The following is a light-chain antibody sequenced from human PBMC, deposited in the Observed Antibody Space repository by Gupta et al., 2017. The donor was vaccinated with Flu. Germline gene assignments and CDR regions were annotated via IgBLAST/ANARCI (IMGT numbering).Light chain of an antibody. CDR1: QSVSTN. J-gene: IGKJ1*01. Sequence: PGQSVTLSCRSSQSVSTNLAWYQQKPGQPPRLLIYGASTRAIGVPVRFSGSGSGTEFTLTISSLQSEDFAVYYCQQYNNWPPKTFGQGTKVEIK. CDR3: QQYNNWPPKT. CDR2: GAS. V-gene: IGKV3-15*01.